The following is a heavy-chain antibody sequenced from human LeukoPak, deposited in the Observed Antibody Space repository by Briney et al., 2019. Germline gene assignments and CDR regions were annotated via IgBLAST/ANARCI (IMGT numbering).Heavy chain of an antibody. CDR2: ISTSSSYI. CDR3: AKDPYSSSPINWFDP. CDR1: GFTFSRYS. D-gene: IGHD6-6*01. V-gene: IGHV3-21*04. J-gene: IGHJ5*02. Sequence: PGGSLRLSCSASGFTFSRYSMNWVRQAPGKGLEWVSSISTSSSYIYYADSVKGRLTISRDNAKKSLFLQMNSLRAEDTAVYYCAKDPYSSSPINWFDPWGQGTLVTVSS.